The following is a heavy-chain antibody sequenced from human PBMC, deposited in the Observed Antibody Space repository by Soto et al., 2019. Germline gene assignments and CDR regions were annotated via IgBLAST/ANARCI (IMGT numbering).Heavy chain of an antibody. V-gene: IGHV3-21*01. Sequence: GGSLRLSCVGSGFTFSTYSINWVRQAPGKGLEWVSSISSRSDIYYADSVKGRFTISRDNAKNSVSLQMNSLRAWDTAVYYCAREYTAWHLAYGLDVWGQGTTVTVSS. CDR3: AREYTAWHLAYGLDV. CDR2: ISSRSDI. CDR1: GFTFSTYS. D-gene: IGHD2-2*02. J-gene: IGHJ6*02.